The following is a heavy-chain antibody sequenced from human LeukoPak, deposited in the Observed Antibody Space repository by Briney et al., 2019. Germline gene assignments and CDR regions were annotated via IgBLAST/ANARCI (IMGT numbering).Heavy chain of an antibody. CDR2: IYYGGST. CDR1: GGSISSYD. D-gene: IGHD6-19*01. J-gene: IGHJ4*02. CDR3: ARHVEQRLTPFDY. V-gene: IGHV4-59*08. Sequence: PSETLSLTCTVSGGSISSYDWSWIRQPPGKGLEWVGYIYYGGSTNYNPSLKSRVTISVDTSKNQFSLKLSSVTAADTAVYYCARHVEQRLTPFDYWGQGILVTVSS.